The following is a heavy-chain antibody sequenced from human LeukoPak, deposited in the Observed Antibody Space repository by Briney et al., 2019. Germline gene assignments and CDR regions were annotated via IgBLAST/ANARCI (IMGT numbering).Heavy chain of an antibody. J-gene: IGHJ5*02. CDR3: ARDRRDDPHCSSTSCPFNNWFDP. Sequence: PGRSLRLSCAASGFTFSSYAMHWVRQAPGKGLEWVAVISYDGSNKYYADSVKGRFTISRDNSKNTLYLQMNSLRAEDTAMYYCARDRRDDPHCSSTSCPFNNWFDPWGQGTLVTVSS. CDR1: GFTFSSYA. V-gene: IGHV3-30*04. CDR2: ISYDGSNK. D-gene: IGHD2-2*01.